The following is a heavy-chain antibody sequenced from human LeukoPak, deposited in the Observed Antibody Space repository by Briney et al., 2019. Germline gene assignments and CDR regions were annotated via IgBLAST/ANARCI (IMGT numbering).Heavy chain of an antibody. Sequence: ASVKVSCKASGYTFTSYGISWVRQAPGQGLEWMGWISAYNGNTNYAQKLQGRVTITTDTSTSTAYMELRSLRSDDTAVYYCATSGVIAVAGSFGYWGQGTLVTVSS. V-gene: IGHV1-18*01. CDR3: ATSGVIAVAGSFGY. CDR2: ISAYNGNT. CDR1: GYTFTSYG. J-gene: IGHJ4*02. D-gene: IGHD6-19*01.